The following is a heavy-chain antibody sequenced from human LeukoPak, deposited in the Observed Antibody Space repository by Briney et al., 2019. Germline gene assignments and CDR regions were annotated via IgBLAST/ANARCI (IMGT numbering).Heavy chain of an antibody. D-gene: IGHD5-12*01. CDR1: GYTFTGYY. CDR2: INPNSGGT. V-gene: IGHV1-2*02. J-gene: IGHJ4*02. CDR3: ARVLGDIVATIVY. Sequence: ASVKVSCKASGYTFTGYYMHWVRQAPGQGLEWMGWINPNSGGTNYAQKFQGRVTMTRDTSISTAYMELGRLRSDDTAVYYCARVLGDIVATIVYWGQGTLVTVSS.